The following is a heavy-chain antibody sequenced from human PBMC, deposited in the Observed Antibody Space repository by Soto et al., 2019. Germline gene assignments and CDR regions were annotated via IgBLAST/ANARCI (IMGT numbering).Heavy chain of an antibody. CDR3: AKDFRGYVMGATTPFDY. V-gene: IGHV3-30*18. CDR2: ISYDGSNK. CDR1: GFTFSSYG. D-gene: IGHD1-26*01. Sequence: QVQLVESGGGVVQPGRSLRLSCAASGFTFSSYGMHWVRQAPGKGLEWVVVISYDGSNKYYADSVKGRFTISRDNSKNTLYLQMNSLRAEDTAVYYCAKDFRGYVMGATTPFDYWGQGTLVTVSS. J-gene: IGHJ4*02.